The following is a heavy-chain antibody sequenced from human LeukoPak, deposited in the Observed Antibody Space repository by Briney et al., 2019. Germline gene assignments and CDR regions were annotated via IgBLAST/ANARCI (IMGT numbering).Heavy chain of an antibody. CDR2: INPNSGGT. Sequence: ASVKVPCKASGYTFTGYYMHWVRQAPGQGLEWMGWINPNSGGTNYAQKFQGRVTMTRDTSISTAYMELSRLRSDDTAVYYCASVSNRIQLWLQFLDYWGQGTLVTVSS. CDR1: GYTFTGYY. J-gene: IGHJ4*02. V-gene: IGHV1-2*02. D-gene: IGHD5-18*01. CDR3: ASVSNRIQLWLQFLDY.